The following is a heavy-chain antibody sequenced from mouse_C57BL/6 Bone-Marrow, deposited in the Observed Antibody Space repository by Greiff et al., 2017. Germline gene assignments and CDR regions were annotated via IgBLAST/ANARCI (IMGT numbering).Heavy chain of an antibody. Sequence: EVKLVESGGGLVKPGGSLKLSCAASGFTFSSYAMSWVRQTPEKRLEWVATISDGGSYTYYPDNVKGRFTISRDNAKNNLYLQMSHLKSEDTAMYYCARDKSYGSSYWYFDVWGTGTTVTVSS. V-gene: IGHV5-4*01. D-gene: IGHD1-1*01. CDR2: ISDGGSYT. CDR3: ARDKSYGSSYWYFDV. CDR1: GFTFSSYA. J-gene: IGHJ1*03.